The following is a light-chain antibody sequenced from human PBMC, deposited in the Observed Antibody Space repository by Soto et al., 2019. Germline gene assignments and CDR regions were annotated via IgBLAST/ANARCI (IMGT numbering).Light chain of an antibody. Sequence: EIVLTQSAGTLSLSPGERATLSCRASQSVSRSYLAWYQQKLGQAPRLLIYGASSRATGIPDRFSGSGSGTDFTLTISRLEPEDFAVYYCQQYDSSPWTFGQGTKVDIK. CDR1: QSVSRSY. CDR3: QQYDSSPWT. J-gene: IGKJ1*01. V-gene: IGKV3-20*01. CDR2: GAS.